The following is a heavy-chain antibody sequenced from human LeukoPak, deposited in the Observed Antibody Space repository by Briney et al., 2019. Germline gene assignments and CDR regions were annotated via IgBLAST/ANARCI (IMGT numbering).Heavy chain of an antibody. CDR3: ARVLDTANSYYFDS. J-gene: IGHJ4*02. V-gene: IGHV6-1*01. CDR2: TYYRSKWYN. Sequence: SQTLSLTCAISGDRVSSNKAAWNWIRQSPSRGLEWLGRTYYRSKWYNDYAVSVKSRVTINPGTSKNQFSLQMNSVTPEDAAVYYCARVLDTANSYYFDSWGQGTLVTVSS. CDR1: GDRVSSNKAA. D-gene: IGHD5-18*01.